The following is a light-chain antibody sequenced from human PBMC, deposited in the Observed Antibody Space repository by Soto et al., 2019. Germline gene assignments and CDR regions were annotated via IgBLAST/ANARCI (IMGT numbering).Light chain of an antibody. V-gene: IGKV3-15*01. Sequence: EIVLTQSPGTLSLSPGERATLSCRASQSVSNNYLAWYQQKPGQAPRLLIYGASTRATGIPASLSGSGSGTEFTLTISSLQSEDFAVYYCQQYNNWPPITFGQGTRLEIK. CDR3: QQYNNWPPIT. CDR1: QSVSNN. J-gene: IGKJ5*01. CDR2: GAS.